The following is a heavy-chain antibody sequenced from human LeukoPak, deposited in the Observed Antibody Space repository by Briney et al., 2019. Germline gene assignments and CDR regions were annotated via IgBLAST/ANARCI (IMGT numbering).Heavy chain of an antibody. CDR1: GYTFTSYD. CDR2: MNPNSGNT. Sequence: ASVKVSCKASGYTFTSYDINWVRQATGQGLEWMGWMNPNSGNTGYAQKFQGRVTMTRDTSTSTVYMELSSLRSEDTAVYYCATRGYSGYDVWDYWGQGTLVTVSS. J-gene: IGHJ4*02. V-gene: IGHV1-8*01. D-gene: IGHD5-12*01. CDR3: ATRGYSGYDVWDY.